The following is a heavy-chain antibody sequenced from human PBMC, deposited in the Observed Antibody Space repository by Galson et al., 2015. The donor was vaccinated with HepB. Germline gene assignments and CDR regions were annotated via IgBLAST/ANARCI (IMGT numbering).Heavy chain of an antibody. V-gene: IGHV1-69*02. CDR1: GGTFSSYT. J-gene: IGHJ4*02. CDR3: ARGGRLVSSGYYRQEHVSSNQVTGGYFDY. D-gene: IGHD3-22*01. Sequence: SVKVSCKASGGTFSSYTISWVRQAPGQGLEWMGRIIPILGIANYAQKFQGRVTITADKSTSTAYMELSSLRSEDTAVYYCARGGRLVSSGYYRQEHVSSNQVTGGYFDYWGQGTLVTVSS. CDR2: IIPILGIA.